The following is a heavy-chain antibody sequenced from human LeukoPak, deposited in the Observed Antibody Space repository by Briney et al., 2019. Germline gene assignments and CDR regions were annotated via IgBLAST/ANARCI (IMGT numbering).Heavy chain of an antibody. D-gene: IGHD5-18*01. V-gene: IGHV4-39*01. CDR3: VSPRGFSYGYFDY. CDR2: IYYSKNT. J-gene: IGHJ4*02. Sequence: SETLSLTCTVSGGSISNSSAYWGWIRQPPGKGLEWIGSIYYSKNTYYNPSLKSRVTISADTSKNQFSLTLGSVSATDTAVYYCVSPRGFSYGYFDYWGQGTLVTVSS. CDR1: GGSISNSSAY.